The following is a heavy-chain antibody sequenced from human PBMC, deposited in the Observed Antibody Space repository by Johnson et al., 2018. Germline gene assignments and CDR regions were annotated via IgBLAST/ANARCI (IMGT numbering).Heavy chain of an antibody. CDR1: GFTFNRYP. J-gene: IGHJ6*03. V-gene: IGHV3-30*14. CDR3: AREQKMAAADHYMDV. Sequence: QVQLVQSGGGVVQPGRSLRLSCAASGFTFNRYPMHWVRQAPGKGLEWVAVLSHDGRDKHFADSVKGRFTISRDNSKNTLYLQMDSRRGDDTSIYYCAREQKMAAADHYMDVWGTGTTVTVSS. D-gene: IGHD6-25*01. CDR2: LSHDGRDK.